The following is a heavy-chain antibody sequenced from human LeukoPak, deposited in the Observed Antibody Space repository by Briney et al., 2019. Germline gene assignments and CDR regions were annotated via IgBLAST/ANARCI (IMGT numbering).Heavy chain of an antibody. J-gene: IGHJ3*02. D-gene: IGHD3-3*01. V-gene: IGHV4-4*02. Sequence: SETLSLTCDVSGGSINDRDWWTWVRQPPEKGLEWLGEIQTTGRTTSNPSLGGGVTMSINKARKQVFLNLNSVTAADTAVYYCARSQYYDFWSGYYMAAFDIWGQGTMVTVSS. CDR1: GGSINDRDW. CDR2: IQTTGRT. CDR3: ARSQYYDFWSGYYMAAFDI.